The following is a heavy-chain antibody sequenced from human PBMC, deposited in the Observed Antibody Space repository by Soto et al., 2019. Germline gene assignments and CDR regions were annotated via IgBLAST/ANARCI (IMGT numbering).Heavy chain of an antibody. CDR2: ISASGGST. Sequence: VQLLESGGGLVQPGGSLTLSCAASGFIFNNYAMIWVRQAPGRGLEWVSSISASGGSTYYAESVKGRFTISRDNSRNTVSLLLSGLRAEDTAVFYCVRAEYTGTYYFFAEYFRHWGQGTLVSFSS. CDR3: VRAEYTGTYYFFAEYFRH. J-gene: IGHJ1*01. V-gene: IGHV3-23*01. D-gene: IGHD1-26*01. CDR1: GFIFNNYA.